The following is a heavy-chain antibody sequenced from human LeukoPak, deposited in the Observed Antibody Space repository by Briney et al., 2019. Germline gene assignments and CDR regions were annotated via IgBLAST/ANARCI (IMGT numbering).Heavy chain of an antibody. J-gene: IGHJ5*02. CDR2: IHPKTGGT. V-gene: IGHV1-2*02. Sequence: ASVKVSCKASGYTFICYYMHWVRQAPAHGPEWMGWIHPKTGGTKYAQKFHGRLTMTRDTSISTAYMELSRLRSDDTAVYYCARGPALYYDILTGSTYNYFDPWGQGTLVTVSS. CDR1: GYTFICYY. CDR3: ARGPALYYDILTGSTYNYFDP. D-gene: IGHD3-9*01.